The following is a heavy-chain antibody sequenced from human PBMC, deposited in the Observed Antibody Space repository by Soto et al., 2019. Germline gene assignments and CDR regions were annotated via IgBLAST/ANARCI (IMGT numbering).Heavy chain of an antibody. V-gene: IGHV1-46*03. CDR3: ARDQEPSTLYYDYYYMDV. J-gene: IGHJ6*03. Sequence: QVQLVQSGAEVKKPGASVTVSCKASGYTFTSHYIHWVRQAPGQGLEWMGIINPSGGSTSYAQKFQGRVTMTRDTSTSTVYMEVGGLRSEDTAVYYCARDQEPSTLYYDYYYMDVWGKGTTVTVSS. CDR1: GYTFTSHY. CDR2: INPSGGST.